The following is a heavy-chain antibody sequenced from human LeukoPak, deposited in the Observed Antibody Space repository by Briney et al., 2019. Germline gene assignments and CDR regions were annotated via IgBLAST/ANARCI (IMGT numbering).Heavy chain of an antibody. CDR2: ISESGTAI. CDR3: ARGPLGWSDY. J-gene: IGHJ4*02. D-gene: IGHD1-26*01. Sequence: TGGSLGLSCAASGFTVSNYNMNWVRQARGKGLEWVSFISESGTAIYYAESVKGRFTISRDIARNSVYLQMNSLRDEDTAMYYCARGPLGWSDYWGQGLLVTVSS. CDR1: GFTVSNYN. V-gene: IGHV3-48*02.